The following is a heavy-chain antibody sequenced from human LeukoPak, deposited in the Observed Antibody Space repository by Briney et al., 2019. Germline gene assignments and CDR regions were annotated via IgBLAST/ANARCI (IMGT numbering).Heavy chain of an antibody. CDR1: GFTFSSAW. D-gene: IGHD3-22*01. Sequence: GGSLRLSCAASGFTFSSAWMSWVRQAPGKGLEWVGRIKSKTDGGTTDYAAPVKGRFTISRDDSKNTLYLQMNSLKTEDTAVYYCTTDSHYYDSSLDYWGQGTLVTVSS. V-gene: IGHV3-15*01. CDR2: IKSKTDGGTT. CDR3: TTDSHYYDSSLDY. J-gene: IGHJ4*02.